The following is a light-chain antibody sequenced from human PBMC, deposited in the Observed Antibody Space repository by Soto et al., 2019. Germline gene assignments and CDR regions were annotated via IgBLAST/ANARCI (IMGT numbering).Light chain of an antibody. CDR1: QSVSNNY. CDR2: GAS. CDR3: QQYNKWPLT. Sequence: EIVLTQSPGTLSLSPGERATLSCRASQSVSNNYLAWYQQKPGQAPRLLIYGASNRATGIPDRFSGSGSGTDFTLPISRLEPEDFAVYYCQQYNKWPLTFGQGTKVDIK. J-gene: IGKJ1*01. V-gene: IGKV3-20*01.